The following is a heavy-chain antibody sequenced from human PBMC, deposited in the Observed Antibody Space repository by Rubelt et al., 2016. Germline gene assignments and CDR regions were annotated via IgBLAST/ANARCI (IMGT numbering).Heavy chain of an antibody. CDR3: ARWSTKTVAVDF. CDR1: GDSVNRNY. J-gene: IGHJ4*02. CDR2: IYYIGST. Sequence: QVQLQESGPGLVKPSETLSLTCSVSGDSVNRNYWSWIRQAPDKGLEWIGYIYYIGSTNYNPSLKGRVTVSIDTSKNQFSLTLTSVAAADTAVYYCARWSTKTVAVDFWGQGILVTVSS. D-gene: IGHD1-1*01. V-gene: IGHV4-59*02.